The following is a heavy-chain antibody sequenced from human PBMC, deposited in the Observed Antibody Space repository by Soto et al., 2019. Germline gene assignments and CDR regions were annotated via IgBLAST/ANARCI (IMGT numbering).Heavy chain of an antibody. V-gene: IGHV1-46*01. CDR3: ARDAVTAAMNVSAY. D-gene: IGHD2-2*01. CDR2: INPSTGST. J-gene: IGHJ4*02. Sequence: GASVKVSCKASGYTFTTYYIHWVRQAPGQGLEWMGIINPSTGSTVYTQKFQGRVTLTRDTSTSTVYMELRSLTSDDTAMYFCARDAVTAAMNVSAYWGQGTLVTVSS. CDR1: GYTFTTYY.